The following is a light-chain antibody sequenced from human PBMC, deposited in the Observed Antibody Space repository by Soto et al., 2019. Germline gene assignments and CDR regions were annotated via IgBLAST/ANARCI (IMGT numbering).Light chain of an antibody. J-gene: IGLJ1*01. CDR1: SSDVGRYNY. V-gene: IGLV2-14*01. Sequence: QSVLTQPASVSGSPGQSITVSCTGTSSDVGRYNYVSWYQQHPGKAPKLMIYEVSNRPSGVSNRFSGSKSGNTASLTISGLQAEDEADYYCSSYTSSSTSYVFGTGTKVTVL. CDR2: EVS. CDR3: SSYTSSSTSYV.